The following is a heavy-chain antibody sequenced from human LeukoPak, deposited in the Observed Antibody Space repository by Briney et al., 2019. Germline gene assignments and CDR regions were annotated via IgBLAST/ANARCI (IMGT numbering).Heavy chain of an antibody. V-gene: IGHV4-59*01. D-gene: IGHD4-11*01. CDR1: GGSIIGYY. CDR3: AREQYLAYDVFGF. CDR2: VHFSGTT. Sequence: SETLSLTCTVSGGSIIGYYWSWIRQSPGRGLEWIGYVHFSGTTSFNSSLKSRVTISVDTSKNQFSLRLSSMTAADTAVYYCAREQYLAYDVFGFWGQGTMVTVSS. J-gene: IGHJ3*01.